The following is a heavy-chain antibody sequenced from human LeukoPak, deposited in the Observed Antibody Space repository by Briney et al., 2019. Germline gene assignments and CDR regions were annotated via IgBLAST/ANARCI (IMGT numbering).Heavy chain of an antibody. J-gene: IGHJ3*02. CDR1: ALTFSEYA. D-gene: IGHD2-8*01. Sequence: GGTLRLSCAASALTFSEYAMNWVRQAPGKGLEWVPHIGGGGDDTDYADSVKCHFTVSKDNSKHMMYLQRNSLRAEDTAVYYCVKDAVERNGVFDSFDIWGQGGMVIVSS. V-gene: IGHV3-23*01. CDR2: IGGGGDDT. CDR3: VKDAVERNGVFDSFDI.